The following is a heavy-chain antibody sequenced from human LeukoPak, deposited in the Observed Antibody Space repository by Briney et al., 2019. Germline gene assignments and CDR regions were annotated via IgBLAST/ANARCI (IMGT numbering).Heavy chain of an antibody. CDR1: GFTFNRNA. J-gene: IGHJ4*02. CDR3: ARARGYDILPGRLGYFDY. Sequence: GGSLRLSCAASGFTFNRNAISWVRQAPGKGLEWASVIYSSGSTYYADSVKGRLTISRHNSKNTLYLQMNSLRAEDTAVYYCARARGYDILPGRLGYFDYWGQGTLVTVSS. V-gene: IGHV3-53*04. CDR2: IYSSGST. D-gene: IGHD3-9*01.